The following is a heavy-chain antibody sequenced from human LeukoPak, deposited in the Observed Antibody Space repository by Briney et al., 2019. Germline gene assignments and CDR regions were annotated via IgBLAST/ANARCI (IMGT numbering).Heavy chain of an antibody. V-gene: IGHV3-48*01. CDR3: ARAHPGDYSDFQFDY. D-gene: IGHD4-11*01. CDR1: GFTFSSFS. Sequence: PGGSLRLPCAASGFTFSSFSMNWVRQAPGKGLEWVSYISSTSSTIYYADSVKGRFTISRDNAKNSLYLHMNSLRAEDTAVYYCARAHPGDYSDFQFDYWGQGTLVTVSS. CDR2: ISSTSSTI. J-gene: IGHJ4*02.